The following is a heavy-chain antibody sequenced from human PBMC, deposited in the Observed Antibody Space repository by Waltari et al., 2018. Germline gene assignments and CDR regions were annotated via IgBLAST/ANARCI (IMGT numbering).Heavy chain of an antibody. CDR2: INLDGSQR. Sequence: EVPLVESGGGLVQPGGSLRLSCVASGFTSSSYWMSWVRQAPGKGLEWVANINLDGSQRYYIDSVKGRFTISREDAKNSLYLQMNSLRAEDTAVYYCATGQWFPLWGQGTLVTVSS. CDR1: GFTSSSYW. D-gene: IGHD3-10*01. J-gene: IGHJ4*02. V-gene: IGHV3-7*01. CDR3: ATGQWFPL.